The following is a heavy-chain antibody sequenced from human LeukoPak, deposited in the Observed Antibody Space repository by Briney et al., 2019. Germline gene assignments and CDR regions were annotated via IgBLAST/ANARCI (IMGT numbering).Heavy chain of an antibody. Sequence: ASVKVSCKASGFTFTSYYFHWVRQAPGQGLEWMGMINPSGGSTTYAQNFQGRVTMTRDTSTTTVYMELRSLRSDDTAVYYCARDGPPGEDSSGYYDYWGQGTLVTVSS. J-gene: IGHJ4*02. V-gene: IGHV1-46*01. D-gene: IGHD3-22*01. CDR3: ARDGPPGEDSSGYYDY. CDR2: INPSGGST. CDR1: GFTFTSYY.